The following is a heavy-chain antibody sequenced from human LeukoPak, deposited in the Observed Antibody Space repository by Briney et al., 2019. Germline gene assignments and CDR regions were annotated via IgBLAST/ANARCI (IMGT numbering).Heavy chain of an antibody. Sequence: ASVKVSCKASGYTFTGYYMHWVRQAPGQGLEWMGGIIPIFGTANYAQKFQGRVTITADESMSTAYMELSSLRSEDTAVYYCACRTSGFDYWGQGTLVTVSS. CDR1: GYTFTGYY. J-gene: IGHJ4*02. D-gene: IGHD1-14*01. CDR2: IIPIFGTA. V-gene: IGHV1-69*13. CDR3: ACRTSGFDY.